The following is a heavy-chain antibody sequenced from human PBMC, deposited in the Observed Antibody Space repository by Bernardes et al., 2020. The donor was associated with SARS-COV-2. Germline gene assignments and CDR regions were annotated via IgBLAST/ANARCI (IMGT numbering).Heavy chain of an antibody. V-gene: IGHV3-7*01. CDR3: ARVGLGVVVVPAATHYYYYGMDV. CDR2: IKQDGSEK. Sequence: GSLRLSCAASGFTFSSYWMSWVRQAPGKGLEWVANIKQDGSEKYYVDSVKGRFTISRDNAKNSLYLQMNSLRAEDTAVYYCARVGLGVVVVPAATHYYYYGMDVWGQGTTVTVSS. D-gene: IGHD2-2*01. CDR1: GFTFSSYW. J-gene: IGHJ6*02.